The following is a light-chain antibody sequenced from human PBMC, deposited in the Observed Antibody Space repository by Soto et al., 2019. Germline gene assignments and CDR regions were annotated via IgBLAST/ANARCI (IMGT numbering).Light chain of an antibody. Sequence: QAVVTQEPSLTVSPGGTVTLTCDSSTGAVTSGHYPYWFQQKPGQAPRTLIYDTNNKHSWTPARFSGSLLGGKAALTLSGAQHEEEAEYYCLLFDSGPRVFGGGTKLTVL. J-gene: IGLJ3*02. CDR1: TGAVTSGHY. V-gene: IGLV7-46*01. CDR2: DTN. CDR3: LLFDSGPRV.